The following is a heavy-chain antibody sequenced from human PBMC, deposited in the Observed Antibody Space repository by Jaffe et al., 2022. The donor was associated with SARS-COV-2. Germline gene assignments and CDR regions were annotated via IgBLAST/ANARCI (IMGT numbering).Heavy chain of an antibody. D-gene: IGHD2-15*01. CDR3: ARRVYCKSDGCLFVDNWFDP. CDR2: MYPGDSLT. J-gene: IGHJ5*02. Sequence: EVQLVQSGAEVKKPGESLKISCKVSGDTITNYWIGWVRQVPGKGLEWMAIMYPGDSLTHYSQSFQGQVTISADKSINTVYLQWNRLKASDTAMYYCARRVYCKSDGCLFVDNWFDPWGQGTLVTVSS. V-gene: IGHV5-51*01. CDR1: GDTITNYW.